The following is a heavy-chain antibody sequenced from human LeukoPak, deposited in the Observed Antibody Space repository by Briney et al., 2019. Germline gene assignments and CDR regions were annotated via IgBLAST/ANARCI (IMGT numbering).Heavy chain of an antibody. J-gene: IGHJ5*02. CDR1: GYTFTSYG. V-gene: IGHV1-18*01. Sequence: GASVKVSCKASGYTFTSYGISWVRQAPGQGLEWMGWISAYNGNTNYAQKLQGRVTMTTDTSTSTAYMELRSLGSDDTAVYYCARAPCYDILTGYCHNWFDPWGQGTLVTVSS. CDR2: ISAYNGNT. D-gene: IGHD3-9*01. CDR3: ARAPCYDILTGYCHNWFDP.